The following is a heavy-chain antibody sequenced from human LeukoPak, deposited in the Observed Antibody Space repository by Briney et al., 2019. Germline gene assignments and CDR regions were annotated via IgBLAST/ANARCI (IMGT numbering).Heavy chain of an antibody. CDR1: GYTFTGYH. CDR2: INPNRGVT. D-gene: IGHD4-17*01. CDR3: ARTSSDYGDHFDY. J-gene: IGHJ4*02. V-gene: IGHV1-2*02. Sequence: ASVKVSCKASGYTFTGYHMHWVRQAPGQGLEWVGWINPNRGVTNYAQKFQGRVTMTRDRSTSTVYMELSSLRSEDTAVYYCARTSSDYGDHFDYWGQGTLVTVSS.